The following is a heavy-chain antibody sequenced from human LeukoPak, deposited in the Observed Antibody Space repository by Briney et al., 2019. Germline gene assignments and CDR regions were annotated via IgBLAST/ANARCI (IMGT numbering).Heavy chain of an antibody. D-gene: IGHD4-23*01. J-gene: IGHJ3*02. CDR1: GFTFSSYA. Sequence: SGGSLRLSGAASGFTFSSYAMSWVRQAPGKGLEWVSAISGSGGSTYYADSVKGRFTISRDNSKNTLYLQMNGLRAEDTAVYYCAKILGVTTLVGSAFDIWGQGTMVTVSP. CDR2: ISGSGGST. CDR3: AKILGVTTLVGSAFDI. V-gene: IGHV3-23*01.